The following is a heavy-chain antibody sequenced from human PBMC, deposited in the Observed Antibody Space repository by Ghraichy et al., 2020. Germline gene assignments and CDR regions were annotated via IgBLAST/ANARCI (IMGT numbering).Heavy chain of an antibody. V-gene: IGHV4-34*01. Sequence: SQTLSLTCAVYGGSFSGYYWSWIRQPPGKGLEWIGEINHSGSTNYNPSLKSRVTISVDTSKNQFSLKLSSVTAADTAVYYCARGGLITFGGVIVIGGSFDYWGQGTLVTVSS. CDR3: ARGGLITFGGVIVIGGSFDY. CDR2: INHSGST. CDR1: GGSFSGYY. D-gene: IGHD3-16*02. J-gene: IGHJ4*02.